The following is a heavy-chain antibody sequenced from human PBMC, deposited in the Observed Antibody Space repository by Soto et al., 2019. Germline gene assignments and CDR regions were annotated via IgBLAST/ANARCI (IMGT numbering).Heavy chain of an antibody. CDR1: GFTFSSYS. CDR3: ASSSGGAFDI. Sequence: EVQLVESGGGLVKPGGALRLSCAASGFTFSSYSMNWVRQAPGKGLEWVSSISSSSSYIYYADSVKGRFTISRDNAKNSLYQQMNSVRAEDTGVYYCASSSGGAFDIWGQGTMVTVSS. D-gene: IGHD6-25*01. CDR2: ISSSSSYI. J-gene: IGHJ3*02. V-gene: IGHV3-21*01.